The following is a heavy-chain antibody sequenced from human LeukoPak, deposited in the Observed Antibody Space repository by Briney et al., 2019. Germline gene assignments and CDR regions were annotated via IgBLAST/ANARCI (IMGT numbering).Heavy chain of an antibody. CDR2: INPNSGGT. CDR3: ARERGLLRFLDAFDI. D-gene: IGHD3-3*01. J-gene: IGHJ3*02. Sequence: GASVNVSCKASGYTFTGDYMHWVRQASGQGLEGMGWINPNSGGTNYAQKFQGRVTMTRDTSISTAYMELSRLRSDDTAVYYCARERGLLRFLDAFDIWGQGTMVTVSS. V-gene: IGHV1-2*02. CDR1: GYTFTGDY.